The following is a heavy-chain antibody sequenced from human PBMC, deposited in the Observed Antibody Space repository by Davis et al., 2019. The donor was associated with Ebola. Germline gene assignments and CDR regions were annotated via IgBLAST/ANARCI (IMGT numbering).Heavy chain of an antibody. Sequence: ASVQVSCKASGYTFTNYGISWVRQAPGQGLEWMGWIGAYNGRTNYAQKLQGRLTMTTDTSTSTGYMELRNLRSDDTAVYYCANFYFDSSGYSRPWFDPWGQGTLVTVSS. D-gene: IGHD3-22*01. J-gene: IGHJ5*02. CDR1: GYTFTNYG. CDR2: IGAYNGRT. CDR3: ANFYFDSSGYSRPWFDP. V-gene: IGHV1-18*04.